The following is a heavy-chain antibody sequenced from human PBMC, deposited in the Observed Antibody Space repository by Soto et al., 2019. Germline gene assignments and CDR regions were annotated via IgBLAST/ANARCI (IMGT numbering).Heavy chain of an antibody. CDR1: GFTFSSYA. CDR2: MSYDGSNK. J-gene: IGHJ4*02. CDR3: ARDGGAY. V-gene: IGHV3-30-3*01. Sequence: QVQLVESGGGVVQPGRSLRLSCAASGFTFSSYAMHWVRRAPGKGLEWMAVMSYDGSNKYYADSVKGRFTISRDNSKTTLYLQMNSLRPEDKALYYCARDGGAYWGQGTLVIVSS. D-gene: IGHD3-16*01.